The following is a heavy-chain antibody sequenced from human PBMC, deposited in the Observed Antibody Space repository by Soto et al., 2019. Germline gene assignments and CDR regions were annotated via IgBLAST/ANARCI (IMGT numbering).Heavy chain of an antibody. V-gene: IGHV1-18*01. D-gene: IGHD2-2*02. Sequence: ASVKVSCKASGYTFTSYGISWVRQAPGQGLEWMGWISAYNGNTNYAQKLQGRVTMTTDTSTSTAYMELRSLGSDDTAVYYCARDGDIVVVPAAIWWWFDPWGQGTLVTVSS. CDR2: ISAYNGNT. CDR3: ARDGDIVVVPAAIWWWFDP. J-gene: IGHJ5*02. CDR1: GYTFTSYG.